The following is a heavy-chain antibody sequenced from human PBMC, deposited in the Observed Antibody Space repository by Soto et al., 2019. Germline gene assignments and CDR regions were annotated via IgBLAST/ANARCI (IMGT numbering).Heavy chain of an antibody. D-gene: IGHD2-2*01. CDR2: INAGNGNT. CDR1: GYTFTSYA. CDR3: ARGPEVYCSSTSCYAGISDY. J-gene: IGHJ4*02. V-gene: IGHV1-3*01. Sequence: ASVKVSCKASGYTFTSYAMHWVRQAPGQRLEWMGWINAGNGNTGYAQKFQGRVTMTRNTSISTAYMELSSLRSEDTAVYYCARGPEVYCSSTSCYAGISDYWGQGTLVTVSS.